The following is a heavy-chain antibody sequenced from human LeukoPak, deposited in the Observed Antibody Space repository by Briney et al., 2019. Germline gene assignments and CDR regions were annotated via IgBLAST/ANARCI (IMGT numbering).Heavy chain of an antibody. CDR2: INAGNGNT. V-gene: IGHV1-3*01. J-gene: IGHJ4*02. Sequence: GASVKVSCTASGYTFTTYAIHWVRQAPGRSLEWMGRINAGNGNTKYSQKFQGRVTITRDTSASTAYMELSSLRSEDTAVYYCARTGPSLPFDYWGQGTLVIVSS. CDR1: GYTFTTYA. CDR3: ARTGPSLPFDY.